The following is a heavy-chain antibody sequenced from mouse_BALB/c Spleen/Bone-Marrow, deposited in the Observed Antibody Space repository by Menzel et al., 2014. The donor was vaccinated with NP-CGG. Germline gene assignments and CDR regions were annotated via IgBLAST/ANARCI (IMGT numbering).Heavy chain of an antibody. CDR3: ARGGAFAY. CDR1: GFNIKDTY. V-gene: IGHV14-3*02. Sequence: EVQVVESGAELVKPGASVKLSCTASGFNIKDTYMHWVKQRPEQGLEWIGRIDPANGNTKYDPKFQGKATITADTSSNTDYLQLSSLTSEDTAVYYCARGGAFAYWGQGTLVTVSA. J-gene: IGHJ3*01. CDR2: IDPANGNT.